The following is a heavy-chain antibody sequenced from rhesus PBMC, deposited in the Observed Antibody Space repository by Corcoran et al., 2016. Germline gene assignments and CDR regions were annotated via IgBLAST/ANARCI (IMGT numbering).Heavy chain of an antibody. J-gene: IGHJ4*01. Sequence: QVQLQESGPGVVKPSETLSLTCAVPGGSTSARYRWSRLRQPPGKGLEWIGYIYGNSTRTNYNPSLKGRVTISKDTSKNQFSLKLSSVTAADTAVYYCARVSSGWSDYFDYWGQGVLVTVSS. CDR3: ARVSSGWSDYFDY. V-gene: IGHV4S10*01. CDR1: GGSTSARYR. D-gene: IGHD6S26*01. CDR2: IYGNSTRT.